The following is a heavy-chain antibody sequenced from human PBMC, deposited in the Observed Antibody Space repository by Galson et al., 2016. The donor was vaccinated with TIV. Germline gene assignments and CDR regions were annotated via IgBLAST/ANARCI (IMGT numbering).Heavy chain of an antibody. CDR1: GYTFTNYI. CDR3: ARDPGYFVY. J-gene: IGHJ4*02. Sequence: SVKVSCKASGYTFTNYIMHWVRQAPGQRLEWMGWINAGNGNTKYSQKFQGRVTITRDTSASTAYMALSSLRSGDTAVYYCARDPGYFVYWGQGTLVTVSS. CDR2: INAGNGNT. D-gene: IGHD1-1*01. V-gene: IGHV1-3*01.